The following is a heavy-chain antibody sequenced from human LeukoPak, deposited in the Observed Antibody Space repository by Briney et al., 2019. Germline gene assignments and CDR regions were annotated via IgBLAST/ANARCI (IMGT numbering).Heavy chain of an antibody. CDR1: GGSFSGYY. V-gene: IGHV4-34*01. D-gene: IGHD5-24*01. J-gene: IGHJ2*01. CDR2: INHSGST. Sequence: SETLSLTCAVHGGSFSGYYWSWIRQPPGKGLEWIGEINHSGSTNYNPSLKSRVTISVDTSKNQFSLRLTSVTAADTAVYYCARGTDGRRYFDLWGRGTLLTVSS. CDR3: ARGTDGRRYFDL.